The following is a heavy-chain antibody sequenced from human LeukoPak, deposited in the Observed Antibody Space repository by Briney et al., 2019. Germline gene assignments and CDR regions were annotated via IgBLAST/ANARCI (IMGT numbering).Heavy chain of an antibody. Sequence: SETLSLTCTVSGYSISSAYYWGWSRQPPGKGLEWIGNIYYDGNTRYNPSLKSRVTISVDRSKNQFSLKLSSVTAADTAVYYCARRYYYGSGSPEYWGQGSLVTVSS. V-gene: IGHV4-38-2*02. J-gene: IGHJ4*02. CDR3: ARRYYYGSGSPEY. CDR1: GYSISSAYY. CDR2: IYYDGNT. D-gene: IGHD3-10*01.